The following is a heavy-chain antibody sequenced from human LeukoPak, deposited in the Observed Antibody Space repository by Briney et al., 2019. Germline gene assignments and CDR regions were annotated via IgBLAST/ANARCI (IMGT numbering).Heavy chain of an antibody. CDR2: ISSTSSYI. Sequence: GRSLRLSCAASGFTFSSYSVNWVSQSPGKGLESVSSISSTSSYIYYADSLKGRFTISRDNAKNSMILQMNSLRAEDTGVYYCARVPLEGSWYFDLWGRGTLVTVSS. CDR3: ARVPLEGSWYFDL. D-gene: IGHD5-24*01. CDR1: GFTFSSYS. V-gene: IGHV3-21*01. J-gene: IGHJ2*01.